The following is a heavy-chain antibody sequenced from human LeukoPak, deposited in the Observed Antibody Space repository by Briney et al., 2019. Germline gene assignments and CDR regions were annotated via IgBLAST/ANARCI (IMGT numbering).Heavy chain of an antibody. V-gene: IGHV3-23*01. CDR2: INGSGGST. J-gene: IGHJ4*02. D-gene: IGHD6-19*01. CDR1: GFTFSSYA. Sequence: GGSLRLSCAASGFTFSSYAMTWVRQAPGKGLEWVSDINGSGGSTYYADSVKGRFTISRDNSKNTLYLQMNSLRAEDTAVYYCAKRAGIAVAGTPFHFDYWGQGTLVTVSS. CDR3: AKRAGIAVAGTPFHFDY.